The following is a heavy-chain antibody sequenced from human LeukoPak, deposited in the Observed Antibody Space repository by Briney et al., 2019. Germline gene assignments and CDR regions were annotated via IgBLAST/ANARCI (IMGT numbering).Heavy chain of an antibody. CDR1: GGSFSGYY. V-gene: IGHV4-34*01. CDR2: IYHSGST. Sequence: PSETLSLTCAVYGGSFSGYYWSWIRQPPGKGLEWIGSIYHSGSTYYNPSLKSRVTISVDTSKNQFSLKLSSVTAADTAVYYCARDRRSGSYPWGQGTLVTVSS. CDR3: ARDRRSGSYP. D-gene: IGHD1-26*01. J-gene: IGHJ5*02.